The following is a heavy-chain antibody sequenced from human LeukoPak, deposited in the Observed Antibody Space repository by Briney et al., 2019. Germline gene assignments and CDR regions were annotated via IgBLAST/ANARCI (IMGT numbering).Heavy chain of an antibody. J-gene: IGHJ4*02. D-gene: IGHD6-13*01. Sequence: GGSLRLSCAASGFTFSDHYMDWVRQAPGKGLEWVGRTRNKANRYTTEYAASVRGRFTISRADSKNSLYLQMNSLTTEDTAVYYCGRVYTSSWLGAFLDYWGQGTLVTVSS. CDR3: GRVYTSSWLGAFLDY. V-gene: IGHV3-72*01. CDR2: TRNKANRYTT. CDR1: GFTFSDHY.